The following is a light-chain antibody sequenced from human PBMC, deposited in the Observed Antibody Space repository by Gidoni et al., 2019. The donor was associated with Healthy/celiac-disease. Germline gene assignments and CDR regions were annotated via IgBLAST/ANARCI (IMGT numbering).Light chain of an antibody. CDR2: KDS. Sequence: SYELTQPPSVSVSPGQTARITCSGDALPKQYAYWYQQKPGHAPVLVIYKDSERPSGIPERFSGSSSGTTVTLTISGVQAEDEADYYCQSADSSGTSWVFGGGTKLTVL. CDR3: QSADSSGTSWV. J-gene: IGLJ2*01. V-gene: IGLV3-25*03. CDR1: ALPKQY.